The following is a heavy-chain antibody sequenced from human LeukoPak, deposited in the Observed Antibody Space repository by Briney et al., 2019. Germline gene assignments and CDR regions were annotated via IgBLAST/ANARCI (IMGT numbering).Heavy chain of an antibody. D-gene: IGHD5-18*01. CDR1: GFTFSSYS. Sequence: GGSLRLSCAASGFTFSSYSMNWVRQAPGRGLEWVSSISSSSSYIYYADSVKGRFTISRDNAKNSLYLQMNSLRAEDTAVYYCARDPLRGYSYGDFDYWGQGTLVTVSS. J-gene: IGHJ4*02. CDR3: ARDPLRGYSYGDFDY. V-gene: IGHV3-21*01. CDR2: ISSSSSYI.